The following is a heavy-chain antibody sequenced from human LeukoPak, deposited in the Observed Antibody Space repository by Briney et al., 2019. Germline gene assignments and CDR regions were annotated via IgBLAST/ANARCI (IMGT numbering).Heavy chain of an antibody. CDR3: ARVWSSRSASDI. Sequence: SETLSLTCTVSGGSIRYYYWSWIRQPPGKGLELIGYIYYSGSTNYSPSLKSRVTISVDTSKNQFSLKLTSVTAADTAVYYRARVWSSRSASDIWGQGTMVTVSS. J-gene: IGHJ3*02. D-gene: IGHD3-16*01. V-gene: IGHV4-59*01. CDR2: IYYSGST. CDR1: GGSIRYYY.